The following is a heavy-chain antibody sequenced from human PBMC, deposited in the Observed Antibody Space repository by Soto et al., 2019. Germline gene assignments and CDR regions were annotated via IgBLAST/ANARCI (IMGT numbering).Heavy chain of an antibody. J-gene: IGHJ4*02. D-gene: IGHD6-13*01. CDR2: IHYSGST. V-gene: IGHV4-31*03. CDR1: GGSISSAGYY. Sequence: PSETLSLTCTVSGGSISSAGYYWSWIRQHPGKDLEWIGYIHYSGSTHYNPSLRNRVTISVDTSNNQFSLKLTSVTAADTAVYYCVRVSSSSFPFDYWGRGTLVTVSS. CDR3: VRVSSSSFPFDY.